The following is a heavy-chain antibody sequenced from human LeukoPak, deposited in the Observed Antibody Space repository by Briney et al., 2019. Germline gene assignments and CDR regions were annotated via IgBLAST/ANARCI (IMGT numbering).Heavy chain of an antibody. CDR1: GDSVSSNSAV. Sequence: SQTLSLTCAISGDSVSSNSAVWNWIRQSPSRGLEWLGKTYYRSKWYNEYAVSEESRTIITPDTSKNQFSLQLNSVTPDDTAVYYCASSGSYRFDYWGQGTLVTVSS. CDR3: ASSGSYRFDY. J-gene: IGHJ4*02. CDR2: TYYRSKWYN. V-gene: IGHV6-1*01. D-gene: IGHD1-26*01.